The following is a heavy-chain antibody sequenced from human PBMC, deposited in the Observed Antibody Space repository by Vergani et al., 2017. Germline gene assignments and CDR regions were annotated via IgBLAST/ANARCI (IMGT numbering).Heavy chain of an antibody. CDR2: IYYSGST. V-gene: IGHV4-39*01. CDR3: ARQPSRYSSSWSPDY. Sequence: QLQLQESGPGLVKPSETLSLTCTVSGGSISSSSYYWGWIRQPPGKGLEWIGSIYYSGSTYYNPSLNSRVTISVDTSKNQFSLKLSSVTAADTAVSYCARQPSRYSSSWSPDYWGQGTLVTVSS. CDR1: GGSISSSSYY. D-gene: IGHD6-13*01. J-gene: IGHJ4*02.